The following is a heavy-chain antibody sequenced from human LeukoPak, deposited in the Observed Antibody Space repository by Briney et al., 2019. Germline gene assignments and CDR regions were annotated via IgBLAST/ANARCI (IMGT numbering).Heavy chain of an antibody. Sequence: SETLSLTCTVSGGSISSSSYYWGWIRQPPGKGLEWTGSIYYSGSTYYNPSLKSRVTISVDTSKNQFSLKLSSVTAADTAVYYCARDRRGYSSGWFDGWGQGTLVTVSS. D-gene: IGHD6-19*01. V-gene: IGHV4-39*07. CDR2: IYYSGST. J-gene: IGHJ5*02. CDR3: ARDRRGYSSGWFDG. CDR1: GGSISSSSYY.